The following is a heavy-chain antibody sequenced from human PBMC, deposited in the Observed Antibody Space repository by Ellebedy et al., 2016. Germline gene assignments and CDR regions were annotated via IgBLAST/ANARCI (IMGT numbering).Heavy chain of an antibody. Sequence: GGSLRLSXAPSGLTVSSFFMGWVRQAPGKGLEWVSTMGGDGAKTHLADSVKGRFTMSRDIPKNTVYLQMSSLRAEDTAVYFCARGNGYYSGSGSHNYYWFDPWGQGTLVTVSS. J-gene: IGHJ5*02. CDR2: MGGDGAKT. V-gene: IGHV3-23*01. D-gene: IGHD3-10*01. CDR3: ARGNGYYSGSGSHNYYWFDP. CDR1: GLTVSSFF.